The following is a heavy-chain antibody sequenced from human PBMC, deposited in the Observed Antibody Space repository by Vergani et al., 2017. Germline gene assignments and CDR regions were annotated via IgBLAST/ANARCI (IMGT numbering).Heavy chain of an antibody. V-gene: IGHV1-2*02. CDR3: AASRLILAFVV. J-gene: IGHJ3*01. Sequence: QVQLVQSGAEVKKPGASVRVSCKGYGYFFSGYFMHWVRQAPGQGLEWMGWINSKSGATNSAQKFQGRVTLTRDTTISTAYMVLSSLTSDDTAIYYCAASRLILAFVVWPKGQWSPSLQ. CDR2: INSKSGAT. CDR1: GYFFSGYF. D-gene: IGHD2-21*01.